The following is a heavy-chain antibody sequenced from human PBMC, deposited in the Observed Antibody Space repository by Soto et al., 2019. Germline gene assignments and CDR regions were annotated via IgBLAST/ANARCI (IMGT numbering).Heavy chain of an antibody. CDR3: AQGYCSGGSCYEEAFDI. V-gene: IGHV5-51*01. CDR1: GYSFTSYW. CDR2: IYPGDSDT. D-gene: IGHD2-15*01. Sequence: GESLKISCKGSGYSFTSYWIGWVRQMPGKGLEWMGIIYPGDSDTRYSPSFQGQVTISADKSISTAYLQWSSLKASDTAMYYCAQGYCSGGSCYEEAFDIWGQWTMVIVSS. J-gene: IGHJ3*02.